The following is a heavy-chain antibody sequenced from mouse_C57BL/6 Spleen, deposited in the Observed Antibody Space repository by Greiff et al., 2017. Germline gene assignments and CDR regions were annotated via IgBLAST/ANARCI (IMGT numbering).Heavy chain of an antibody. Sequence: QVQLQQSGAELMKPGASVKLSCKATGYTFTGYWIEWVKQRPGHGLEWIGEILPGSGSTNYNEKFKGKATFTADTSSNTAYMQLSSLTTEDSALYYCARPIYYDYDRVFAYWGQGTLVTVSA. J-gene: IGHJ3*01. CDR3: ARPIYYDYDRVFAY. D-gene: IGHD2-4*01. V-gene: IGHV1-9*01. CDR2: ILPGSGST. CDR1: GYTFTGYW.